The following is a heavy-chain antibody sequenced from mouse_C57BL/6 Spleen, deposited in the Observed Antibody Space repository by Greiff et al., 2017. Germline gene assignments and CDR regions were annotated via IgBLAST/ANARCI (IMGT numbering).Heavy chain of an antibody. CDR3: ARDDGSSDDYYAMDD. Sequence: ESGPGLVKPSQSLSLTCSVTGYSITSGYYWNWIRQFPGNKLEWMGYISYDGSNNYNPSLKNRISITRDTSKNQFYLKLNSVTTEDTATYYCARDDGSSDDYYAMDDWGQGTSVTVSS. J-gene: IGHJ4*01. V-gene: IGHV3-6*01. D-gene: IGHD1-1*01. CDR1: GYSITSGYY. CDR2: ISYDGSN.